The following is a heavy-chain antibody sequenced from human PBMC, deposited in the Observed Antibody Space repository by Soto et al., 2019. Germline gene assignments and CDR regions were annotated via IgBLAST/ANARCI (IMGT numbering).Heavy chain of an antibody. CDR2: IYYSGST. V-gene: IGHV4-59*01. Sequence: SETLSLTCTVSGGSISSYYWSWIRQPPGKGLEWIGYIYYSGSTNYNPTLKSRVTISVDTSKNQFSLKLSSVTAADTAVYYCARGEQLGYWFDPWGQGTLVTVSS. CDR1: GGSISSYY. CDR3: ARGEQLGYWFDP. D-gene: IGHD6-13*01. J-gene: IGHJ5*02.